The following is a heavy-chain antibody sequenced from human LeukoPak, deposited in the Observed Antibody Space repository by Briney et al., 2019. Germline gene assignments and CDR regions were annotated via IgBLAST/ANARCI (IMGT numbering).Heavy chain of an antibody. CDR1: GFTFSSYV. Sequence: QPGGSLRLSCAASGFTFSSYVMHWVRQAPGKGLEWVALISYDGRNKYFADSVKGRFTISRDNAKKSLYLEMNSLRAEDTAVYYCARDFTSWGYSGLFDYWGQGTLVTVSS. J-gene: IGHJ4*02. D-gene: IGHD1-26*01. CDR2: ISYDGRNK. V-gene: IGHV3-30*03. CDR3: ARDFTSWGYSGLFDY.